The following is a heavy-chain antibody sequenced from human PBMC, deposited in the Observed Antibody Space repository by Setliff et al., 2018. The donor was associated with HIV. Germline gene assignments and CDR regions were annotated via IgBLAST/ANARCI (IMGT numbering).Heavy chain of an antibody. V-gene: IGHV4-39*01. J-gene: IGHJ4*02. D-gene: IGHD6-19*01. Sequence: SETLSLTCTASGASIRNGFYYWHWIRQPPGKGLEWIGSIYYSGNTYYKPSLKSRVTMSVDSSKNQFSLKVNSVTAADTAVYYCARLRPSVADRSYFDHWGQGTLVTVSS. CDR1: GASIRNGFYY. CDR3: ARLRPSVADRSYFDH. CDR2: IYYSGNT.